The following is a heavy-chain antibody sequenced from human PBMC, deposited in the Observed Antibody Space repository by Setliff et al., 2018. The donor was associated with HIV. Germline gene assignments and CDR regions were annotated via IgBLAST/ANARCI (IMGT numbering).Heavy chain of an antibody. J-gene: IGHJ2*01. CDR3: AKDRGYYFDL. Sequence: ETLSLTCSVSGDSFSIHYWNWIRQPAGKGLEWIGRIYSSGATSYNPSLRSRVTMSVDTSKNQLSLTLDSMTAADTAVYYCAKDRGYYFDLWGRGILVTVSS. CDR2: IYSSGAT. V-gene: IGHV4-4*07. D-gene: IGHD3-10*01. CDR1: GDSFSIHY.